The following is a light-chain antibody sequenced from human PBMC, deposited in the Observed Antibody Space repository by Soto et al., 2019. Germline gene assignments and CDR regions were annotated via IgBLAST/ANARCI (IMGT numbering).Light chain of an antibody. Sequence: DSQMTQSPSTLSGAVVYIVTINCLSSKSIRTWLAWYQQKPGKAPSLMMYQASSLKSGVPSRFSGSGSETEFTLTIRSLKPDDFANSYCQKYSSYSEWKFGDGPKVDIK. CDR3: QKYSSYSEWK. CDR1: KSIRTW. J-gene: IGKJ1*01. CDR2: QAS. V-gene: IGKV1-5*03.